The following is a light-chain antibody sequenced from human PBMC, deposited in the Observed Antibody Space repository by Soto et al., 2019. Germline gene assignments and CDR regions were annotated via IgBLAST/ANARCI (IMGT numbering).Light chain of an antibody. CDR2: SNN. V-gene: IGLV1-44*01. J-gene: IGLJ3*02. CDR3: AAWDDSLNGLWV. Sequence: QLVLTQPPSASGTPGQRVTISCSGSSSNIGSNTVNWYQQLPGTAPKLLIYSNNQRPSGVPDRFSGSKSGTSASLAISGLQSEDEADYYCAAWDDSLNGLWVFGGGTTLTVL. CDR1: SSNIGSNT.